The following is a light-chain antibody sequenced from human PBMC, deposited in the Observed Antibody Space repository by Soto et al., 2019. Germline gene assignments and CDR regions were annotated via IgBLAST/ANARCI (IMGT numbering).Light chain of an antibody. CDR1: QSISSW. CDR3: QHHRT. V-gene: IGKV1-5*03. J-gene: IGKJ1*01. Sequence: DIQMTQSPSTLSASVGDRVTITCRASQSISSWLAWYQQKPGKTPKLLIYKASSLESGVPSRFSGSGSGTEFTLTMSSLQPDDFATYYCQHHRTFGQGTKVEIK. CDR2: KAS.